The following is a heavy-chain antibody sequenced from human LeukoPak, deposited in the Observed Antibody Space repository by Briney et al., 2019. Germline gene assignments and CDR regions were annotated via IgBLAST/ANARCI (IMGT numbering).Heavy chain of an antibody. J-gene: IGHJ5*02. V-gene: IGHV3-23*01. CDR3: AKSLPPARSMVRGEYNWFDP. CDR1: GSTFSSYA. Sequence: GGSLRLSCAASGSTFSSYAMSWVRQAPGKGLECVSAISGSGGSTYYADSAKGRFTISRDNSKNTLYLQMTSLRAEDTAVYYCAKSLPPARSMVRGEYNWFDPWGQGTLVTVSS. CDR2: ISGSGGST. D-gene: IGHD3-10*01.